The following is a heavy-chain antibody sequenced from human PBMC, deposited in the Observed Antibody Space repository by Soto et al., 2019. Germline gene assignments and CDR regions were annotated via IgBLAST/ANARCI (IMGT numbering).Heavy chain of an antibody. Sequence: EVQLVESGGGLIQPGGSLRLSCAASGFTVSSNYMSWVHQAPGKGLEWVSVIYSGGSTYYADSVKGRFTISRDNSKNTLYLQMNSLRAEDTAVYYCARIEMATISGAFDIWGQGTMVTVSS. CDR1: GFTVSSNY. J-gene: IGHJ3*02. CDR2: IYSGGST. CDR3: ARIEMATISGAFDI. D-gene: IGHD5-12*01. V-gene: IGHV3-53*01.